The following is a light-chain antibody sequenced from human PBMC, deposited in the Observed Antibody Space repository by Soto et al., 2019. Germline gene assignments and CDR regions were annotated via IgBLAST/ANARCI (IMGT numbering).Light chain of an antibody. J-gene: IGKJ4*01. CDR1: QSISTW. Sequence: DIQMTQSPSTLSASVGDRVTIACRASQSISTWLAWYQQKPGKAPKLLIYKASILESGVPSRFSGSGSATEFILTISSLQPEDFASYYCQQYETFPLTFGGGTKVEIK. CDR2: KAS. V-gene: IGKV1-5*03. CDR3: QQYETFPLT.